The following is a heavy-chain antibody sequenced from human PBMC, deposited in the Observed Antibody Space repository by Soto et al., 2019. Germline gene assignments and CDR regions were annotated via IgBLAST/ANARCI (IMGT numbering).Heavy chain of an antibody. J-gene: IGHJ4*02. CDR1: GYTFTGYY. V-gene: IGHV1-2*04. D-gene: IGHD6-13*01. Sequence: EASVKVSCKASGYTFTGYYMHWVRQAPGQGLEWMGWINPNSGGTNYAQKFQGWVTMTRDTSISTAYMELSRLRSDDTAVYYCAREGGSYSSSAYFDYWGQGTLVTVSS. CDR3: AREGGSYSSSAYFDY. CDR2: INPNSGGT.